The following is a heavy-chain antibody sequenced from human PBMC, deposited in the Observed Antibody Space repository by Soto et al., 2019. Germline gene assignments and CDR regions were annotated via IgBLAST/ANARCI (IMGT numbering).Heavy chain of an antibody. V-gene: IGHV1-69*13. CDR1: GATFSSYA. D-gene: IGHD1-20*01. CDR3: ERARYNWRLPLAGWFDP. Sequence: YPVEVSCKASGATFSSYAISWVRQAPGQGLEWNGGIIPSFGTANYAQKFQGKVTITADESTSTPNMKTNSLRSEDTAVYYCERARYNWRLPLAGWFDPWGQGTPVTVPP. CDR2: IIPSFGTA. J-gene: IGHJ5*02.